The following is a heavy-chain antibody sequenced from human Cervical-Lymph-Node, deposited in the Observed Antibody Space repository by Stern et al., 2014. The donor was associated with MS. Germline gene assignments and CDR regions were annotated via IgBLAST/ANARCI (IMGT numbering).Heavy chain of an antibody. CDR2: ISYDGNHK. J-gene: IGHJ4*02. Sequence: VQLVESGGAVVQPGRSLRLSCAASGFTFSSYGMHLVSQAPGQELEWVTVISYDGNHKYYAASVKGRFTISRDNSKNTLHLQMNSVTPDDTAIYYCARDYEDTSMLFDHWGQGTLVTVSS. CDR1: GFTFSSYG. D-gene: IGHD2-8*01. CDR3: ARDYEDTSMLFDH. V-gene: IGHV3-30*03.